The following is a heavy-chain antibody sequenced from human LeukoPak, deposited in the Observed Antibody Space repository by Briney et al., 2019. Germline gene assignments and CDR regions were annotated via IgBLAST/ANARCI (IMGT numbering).Heavy chain of an antibody. J-gene: IGHJ4*02. Sequence: GGSLRLSCAASGFTFSSYSMNWVRQAPGKELEWVSSISSSSSYIYYADSVKGRFTISRDNAKNSLYLQMNSLRAEDTAVYYCAKRAVAGYVDYWGQGTLVTVSS. CDR1: GFTFSSYS. CDR3: AKRAVAGYVDY. D-gene: IGHD6-19*01. CDR2: ISSSSSYI. V-gene: IGHV3-21*01.